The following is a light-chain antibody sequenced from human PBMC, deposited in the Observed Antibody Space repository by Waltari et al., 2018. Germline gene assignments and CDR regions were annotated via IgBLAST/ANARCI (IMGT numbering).Light chain of an antibody. CDR1: RALSVY. Sequence: IQMTQSPSSLSASVGDTVTITFRASRALSVYVNWYQQKPGEAPSLLLYASYSLHTGGPSRFGGRGCGSEFPLTISSLQPEDFATYYCQQSATALGITFGQGTRLELK. CDR2: ASY. CDR3: QQSATALGIT. V-gene: IGKV1-39*01. J-gene: IGKJ5*01.